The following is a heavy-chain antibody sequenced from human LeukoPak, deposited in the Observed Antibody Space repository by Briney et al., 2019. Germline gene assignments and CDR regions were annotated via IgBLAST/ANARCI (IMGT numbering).Heavy chain of an antibody. CDR1: GYTFTSYD. Sequence: SVTVTLKASGYTFTSYDINWLRQPTAKGLEWMGCMNTNSGNTDYAQKFQGRVTMTKNTSISTAYMELSSLRSEDTAVYYCFIHYGMDVWGQGTTVTVSS. V-gene: IGHV1-8*01. D-gene: IGHD2-21*01. J-gene: IGHJ6*02. CDR2: MNTNSGNT. CDR3: FIHYGMDV.